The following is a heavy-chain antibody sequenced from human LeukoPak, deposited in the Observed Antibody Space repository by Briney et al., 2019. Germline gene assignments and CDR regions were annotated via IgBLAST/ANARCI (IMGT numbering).Heavy chain of an antibody. CDR2: INHSGST. CDR3: ARGNGDYPYYYYYGMDV. Sequence: NPSETLSLTCAVYGGSFSGYYWSWIRQPPGKGLEWIGEINHSGSTNYNPSLKSRVTISVDTSKNQFSLKLSSVTAADTAVYYCARGNGDYPYYYYYGMDVWGQGTTVTVSS. CDR1: GGSFSGYY. J-gene: IGHJ6*02. D-gene: IGHD4-17*01. V-gene: IGHV4-34*01.